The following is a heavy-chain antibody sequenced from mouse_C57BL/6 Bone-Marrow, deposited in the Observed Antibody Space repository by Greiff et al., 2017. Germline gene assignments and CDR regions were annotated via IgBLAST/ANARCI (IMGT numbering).Heavy chain of an antibody. J-gene: IGHJ3*01. Sequence: VQLQQSGPVLVKPGASVKMSCKASGYTFTDYYMNWVKQSHGKSLEWIGVINPYNGGTSYNQKFKGKATLTVDTASSTAYMELNSLTSEDSAVYYCAREEGFHIAYWCQGTLVTVSA. V-gene: IGHV1-19*01. CDR3: AREEGFHIAY. CDR1: GYTFTDYY. D-gene: IGHD6-1*01. CDR2: INPYNGGT.